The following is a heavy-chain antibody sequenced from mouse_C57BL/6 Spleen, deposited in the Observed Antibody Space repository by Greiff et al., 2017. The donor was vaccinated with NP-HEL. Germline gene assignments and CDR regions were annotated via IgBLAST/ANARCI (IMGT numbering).Heavy chain of an antibody. CDR2: IYPGDGDT. J-gene: IGHJ4*01. V-gene: IGHV1-82*01. CDR1: GYAFSSSW. Sequence: QVQLQQSGPELVKPGASVKISCKASGYAFSSSWMNWVKQRPGKGLEWIGRIYPGDGDTNYNGKFKGKATLTADKSSSTAYLQLSSLTSEDSAVYFCARKGVLGYAMDYWGQGTSVTVSS. CDR3: ARKGVLGYAMDY. D-gene: IGHD1-1*01.